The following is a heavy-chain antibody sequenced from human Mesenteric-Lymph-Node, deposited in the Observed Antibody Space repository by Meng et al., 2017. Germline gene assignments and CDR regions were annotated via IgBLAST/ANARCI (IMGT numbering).Heavy chain of an antibody. CDR3: ARVCCRWPKARNWFDP. Sequence: VQLQQWGAGLWKPPETLSLPCAVYGGSFSGYYWSWIRQPPGKGLEWIGEINHSGSTNYNPSLKSRVTISVDTSKNQFSLKLSSVTAADTAVYYCARVCCRWPKARNWFDPWGQGTLVTVSS. CDR1: GGSFSGYY. J-gene: IGHJ5*02. CDR2: INHSGST. D-gene: IGHD5-24*01. V-gene: IGHV4-34*01.